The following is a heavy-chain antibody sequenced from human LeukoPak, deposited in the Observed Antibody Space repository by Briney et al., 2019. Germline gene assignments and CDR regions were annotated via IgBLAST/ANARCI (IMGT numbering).Heavy chain of an antibody. CDR1: GGTFSSYT. V-gene: IGHV1-69*04. CDR2: IIPILGIA. Sequence: SVKVSCKASGGTFSSYTISWVRQAPGQGLEWMVRIIPILGIANYAQKFQGRVTITADKSTSTAYMELSSLRSEDTAVYYCAREDDGGSAFDIWGQGTMVTVSS. J-gene: IGHJ3*02. D-gene: IGHD1-1*01. CDR3: AREDDGGSAFDI.